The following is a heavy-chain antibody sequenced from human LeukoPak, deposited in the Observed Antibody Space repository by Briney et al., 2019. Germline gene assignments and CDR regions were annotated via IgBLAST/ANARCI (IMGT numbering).Heavy chain of an antibody. Sequence: ASVKVSCKASGYTFTGYYMHWVRQAPGQGLEWMGWISAYNGNTNYAQKLQGRVTMTTDTSTSTAYMELRSLRSDDTAVYYCARDLSSWSLGDAFDIWGQGTMVTVSS. J-gene: IGHJ3*02. V-gene: IGHV1-18*04. CDR3: ARDLSSWSLGDAFDI. D-gene: IGHD6-13*01. CDR2: ISAYNGNT. CDR1: GYTFTGYY.